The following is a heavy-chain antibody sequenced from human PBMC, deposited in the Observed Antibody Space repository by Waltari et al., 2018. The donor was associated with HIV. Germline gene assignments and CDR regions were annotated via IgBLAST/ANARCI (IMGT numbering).Heavy chain of an antibody. Sequence: EVQLLESGGGSVQPGGSLRLSCESSDFPFNIYAMSWVRQAPGKGLEWVSGISGSGGSSYYAASVKGRFTISRDNSKNTLYLQMTSLRVDDTALYYYARAVNRVSRLLGYCFDYWGPGILVTVSS. D-gene: IGHD3-3*01. CDR1: DFPFNIYA. V-gene: IGHV3-23*01. CDR2: ISGSGGSS. J-gene: IGHJ4*02. CDR3: ARAVNRVSRLLGYCFDY.